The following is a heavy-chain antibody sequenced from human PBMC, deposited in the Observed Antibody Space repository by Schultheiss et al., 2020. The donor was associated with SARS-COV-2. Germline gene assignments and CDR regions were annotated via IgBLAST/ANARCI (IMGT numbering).Heavy chain of an antibody. V-gene: IGHV4-30-2*03. CDR1: GDSISTGGYS. Sequence: SETLSLTCAVSGDSISTGGYSWSWIRQPPGKGLEWIGSIYYSGSTYYNPSLKSRVTISVDTSKNQFSLKLSSVTAADTAVYYCARVPTGIAAAGSPDYWGQGTLVTVSS. J-gene: IGHJ4*02. CDR3: ARVPTGIAAAGSPDY. CDR2: IYYSGST. D-gene: IGHD6-13*01.